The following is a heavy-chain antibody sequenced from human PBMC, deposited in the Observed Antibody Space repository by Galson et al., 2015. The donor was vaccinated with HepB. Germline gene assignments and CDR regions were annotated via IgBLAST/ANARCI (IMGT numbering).Heavy chain of an antibody. J-gene: IGHJ2*01. V-gene: IGHV3-23*01. CDR3: AKPCDSPGASYWYFDL. CDR1: GFTFSSYA. CDR2: IGGSGGST. Sequence: SLRLSCAASGFTFSSYAMTWVRQAPGKGLEWVSTIGGSGGSTYYADSVKGRFTISRDNSKNTLFLQLNSLRAEDTAVYYCAKPCDSPGASYWYFDLWGRGTLVTVSS. D-gene: IGHD2-21*02.